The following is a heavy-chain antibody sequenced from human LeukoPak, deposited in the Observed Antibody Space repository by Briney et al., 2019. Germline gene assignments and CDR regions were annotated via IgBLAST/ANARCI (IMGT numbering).Heavy chain of an antibody. J-gene: IGHJ6*02. CDR1: GYTFTSYG. D-gene: IGHD2-15*01. CDR3: ARDLCSGGSCLYYYYGMDV. Sequence: ASVKVSCKASGYTFTSYGISWVRQAPGQGLEWTGWISAYNGNTNYAQKLQGRVTMTTDTSTSTAYMELRSLRSDDTAVYYCARDLCSGGSCLYYYYGMDVWGQGTTVTVSS. CDR2: ISAYNGNT. V-gene: IGHV1-18*01.